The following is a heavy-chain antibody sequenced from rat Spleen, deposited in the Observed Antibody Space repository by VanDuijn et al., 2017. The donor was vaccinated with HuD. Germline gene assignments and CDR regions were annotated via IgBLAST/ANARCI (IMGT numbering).Heavy chain of an antibody. Sequence: QVQLKESGPGLVQPSQTLSLTCTVSGLSLTSNSVSWIRQPPGKGLEWMGVIWSGGSTDYNSALKSRLSISRDTSKSQVFLKMNSLQTEDTAIYFCTRAVVTTVVYYFDYWGQGVMVTVSS. CDR2: IWSGGST. J-gene: IGHJ2*01. D-gene: IGHD1-1*01. CDR3: TRAVVTTVVYYFDY. V-gene: IGHV2-47*01. CDR1: GLSLTSNS.